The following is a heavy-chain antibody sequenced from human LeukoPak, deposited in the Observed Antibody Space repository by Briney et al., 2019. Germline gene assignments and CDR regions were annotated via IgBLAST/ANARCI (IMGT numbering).Heavy chain of an antibody. J-gene: IGHJ4*02. CDR3: ARGAYGDK. V-gene: IGHV1-18*01. Sequence: ASVKVSCKASGYTFTSYGISWVRQAPGQGLEWMGWISTQSGNTNYAQKVQDRLTLTTDRSTNTAYMELRSLRADDTAVYYCARGAYGDKWGQGTLVTVSS. CDR1: GYTFTSYG. CDR2: ISTQSGNT. D-gene: IGHD4-17*01.